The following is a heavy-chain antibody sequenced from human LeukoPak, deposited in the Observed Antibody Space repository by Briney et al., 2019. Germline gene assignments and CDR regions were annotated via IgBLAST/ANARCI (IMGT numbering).Heavy chain of an antibody. CDR2: IKDGGTTT. D-gene: IGHD2-15*01. J-gene: IGHJ4*02. CDR1: GFTFSSYW. Sequence: GGSLRLSCAASGFTFSSYWIHWVRQVPGKGLVWVSRIKDGGTTTDYADSVKGRFTISRDDAKNTLYLQMNSLRAEDTAVYYCAKDRCSGGSCYYFDYWGQGTLVTVSS. V-gene: IGHV3-74*01. CDR3: AKDRCSGGSCYYFDY.